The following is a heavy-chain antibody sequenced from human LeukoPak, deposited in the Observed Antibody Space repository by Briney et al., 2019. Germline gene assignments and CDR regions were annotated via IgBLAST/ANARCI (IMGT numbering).Heavy chain of an antibody. V-gene: IGHV3-72*01. Sequence: GGSLRLSCVASGFTFSDHYMDWVRQAPGKGLEWVGRTRNKANRYTTEYTASVKARFTIPRDDSKNSLYLQMNSLKTEDTAVYYCARVSPGDAFDIWGQGTMVTVSS. CDR3: ARVSPGDAFDI. CDR1: GFTFSDHY. J-gene: IGHJ3*02. CDR2: TRNKANRYTT. D-gene: IGHD1-1*01.